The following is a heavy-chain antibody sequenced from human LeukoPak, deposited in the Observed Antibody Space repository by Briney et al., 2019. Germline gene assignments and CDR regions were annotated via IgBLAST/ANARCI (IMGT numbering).Heavy chain of an antibody. J-gene: IGHJ6*02. CDR2: IYSGGST. Sequence: GGSLRLSCAASGFTVSSNYMSWVRQAPGKGLEWVSVIYSGGSTYYADSVKGRFTISRDNSKNTLYLQMNSLRAEDTDVYYCARAESGYSYGYIYYYGMDVWGQGTTVTVSS. CDR3: ARAESGYSYGYIYYYGMDV. V-gene: IGHV3-53*01. D-gene: IGHD5-18*01. CDR1: GFTVSSNY.